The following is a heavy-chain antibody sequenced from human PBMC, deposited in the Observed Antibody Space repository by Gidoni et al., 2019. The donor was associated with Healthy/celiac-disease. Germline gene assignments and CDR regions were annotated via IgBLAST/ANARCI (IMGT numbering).Heavy chain of an antibody. CDR3: EMATNLFDY. Sequence: QVQLVESGGGVVQPGRSLRLSCAACGFTFSSYGMHWVRQAPGKGLEWVAVISYDGSNKYYADSVKGRFTISRDNSKNTLYLQMNSLRAEDTAVYYCEMATNLFDYWGQGTLVTVSS. J-gene: IGHJ4*02. CDR1: GFTFSSYG. D-gene: IGHD5-12*01. V-gene: IGHV3-30*03. CDR2: ISYDGSNK.